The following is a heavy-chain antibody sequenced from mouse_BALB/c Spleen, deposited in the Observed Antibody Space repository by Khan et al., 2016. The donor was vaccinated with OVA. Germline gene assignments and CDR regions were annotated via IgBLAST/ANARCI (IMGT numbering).Heavy chain of an antibody. D-gene: IGHD1-2*01. J-gene: IGHJ4*01. V-gene: IGHV1S137*01. CDR3: ARSFITTASRYAMDY. Sequence: QVQLQQSGAELVRPGVSVKISCKGSGYTFTDYTIHWVKQSHAKSLEWIGVISTYSGDAKYNQKFKDKAKMTVDKSSNTAYMELARLTSDDSAIYYCARSFITTASRYAMDYWGQGTSVTVSS. CDR2: ISTYSGDA. CDR1: GYTFTDYT.